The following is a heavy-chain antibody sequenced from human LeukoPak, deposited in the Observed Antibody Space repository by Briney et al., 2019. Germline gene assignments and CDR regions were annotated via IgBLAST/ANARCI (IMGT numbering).Heavy chain of an antibody. CDR3: ARAAYKVRFDS. CDR1: GDSISSYY. V-gene: IGHV4-59*01. CDR2: LFYSGDT. D-gene: IGHD5-24*01. J-gene: IGHJ4*02. Sequence: SSETLSLTCTVSGDSISSYYWNWIRQSPGKGLEWIGYLFYSGDTTYNPSLKSRVTISADTSKNQMTLHLSSVIAAGTAVYFCARAAYKVRFDSWGQGTLVTVSS.